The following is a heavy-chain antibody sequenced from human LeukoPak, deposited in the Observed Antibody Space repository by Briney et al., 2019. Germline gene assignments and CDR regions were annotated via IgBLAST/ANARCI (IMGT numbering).Heavy chain of an antibody. V-gene: IGHV3-74*01. CDR2: INSDGSST. D-gene: IGHD1-26*01. J-gene: IGHJ4*02. CDR3: ARNFVGTSTSDFDS. CDR1: GFTFSSYW. Sequence: GGSLRLSCAASGFTFSSYWMHWVRQAPGKGPVWVSRINSDGSSTNYADSVKGRFTISRDNAKNTLYLQMHSLRAEDTAIYYCARNFVGTSTSDFDSWGQGTQVTVSS.